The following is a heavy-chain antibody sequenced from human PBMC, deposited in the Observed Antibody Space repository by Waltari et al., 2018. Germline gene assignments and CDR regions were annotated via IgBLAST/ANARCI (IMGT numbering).Heavy chain of an antibody. J-gene: IGHJ3*02. D-gene: IGHD2-15*01. CDR3: ARDPYSCSGGGCSRQAFDI. V-gene: IGHV4-34*01. CDR1: GGSFSGYY. CDR2: INHSGST. Sequence: QVQLQQWGAGLLKPSETLSLTCAVYGGSFSGYYWSWIRQPPGMGLEWIGEINHSGSTNYNPSLKSRVTISVDTSKNQFSLKLSSVTAADTAVYYCARDPYSCSGGGCSRQAFDIWGQGTMVTVSS.